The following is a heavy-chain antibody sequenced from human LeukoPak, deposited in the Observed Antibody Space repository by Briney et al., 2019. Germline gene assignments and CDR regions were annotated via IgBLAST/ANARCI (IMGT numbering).Heavy chain of an antibody. CDR2: IRQGGNEI. Sequence: GGSLRLSCVASGFTFDSYWMTWVRQVPGKGLEWVANIRQGGNEIYYADSVEGRFTISRDNARNSLFLQMDSLRVEDTAVYYCARVGSWELQRVFDSWGQGTLVTVSS. CDR1: GFTFDSYW. CDR3: ARVGSWELQRVFDS. V-gene: IGHV3-7*01. J-gene: IGHJ4*02. D-gene: IGHD1-26*01.